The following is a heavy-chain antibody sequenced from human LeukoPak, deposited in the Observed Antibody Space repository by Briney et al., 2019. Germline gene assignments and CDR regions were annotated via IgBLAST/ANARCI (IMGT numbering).Heavy chain of an antibody. V-gene: IGHV1-18*01. D-gene: IGHD3-16*01. Sequence: ASVKVSCKASGYTFTSYGISWVRQAPGQGLEWMGWISAYNGNTNYAQKLQGRVTMTTDTSTSTAYMELRSLRSDDTAVYYCARDQSGGWGGGVFDYWGQGTLVTVSS. J-gene: IGHJ4*02. CDR3: ARDQSGGWGGGVFDY. CDR1: GYTFTSYG. CDR2: ISAYNGNT.